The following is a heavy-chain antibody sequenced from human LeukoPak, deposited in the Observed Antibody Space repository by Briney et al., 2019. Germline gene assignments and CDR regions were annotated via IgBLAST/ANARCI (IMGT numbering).Heavy chain of an antibody. Sequence: SEALSLTCTVSGGSISSGDYYWSWIRQPPGKGLEWIGYIYYSGSTYHNPSLKSRVTISVDTSKNQFSLKLSSVTAADTAVYYCAGLGVQGVIKGVFGYWGQGTLVTVSS. D-gene: IGHD3-10*01. V-gene: IGHV4-30-4*08. CDR2: IYYSGST. CDR3: AGLGVQGVIKGVFGY. CDR1: GGSISSGDYY. J-gene: IGHJ4*02.